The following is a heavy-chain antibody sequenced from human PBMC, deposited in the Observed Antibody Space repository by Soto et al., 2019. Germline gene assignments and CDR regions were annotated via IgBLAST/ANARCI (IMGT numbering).Heavy chain of an antibody. D-gene: IGHD2-15*01. CDR3: ARDCSGGSCYEGGMDV. Sequence: GASVKVSCKASGGTCSSYAISWVRQAPGQGLEWMGGIIPIFGTANYAQKFQGRVTITADESTSTAYMELSSLRSEDTAVYYCARDCSGGSCYEGGMDVWGQGTTVTVSS. J-gene: IGHJ6*02. CDR1: GGTCSSYA. CDR2: IIPIFGTA. V-gene: IGHV1-69*13.